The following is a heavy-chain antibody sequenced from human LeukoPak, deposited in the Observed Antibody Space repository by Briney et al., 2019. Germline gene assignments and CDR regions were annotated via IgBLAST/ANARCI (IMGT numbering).Heavy chain of an antibody. J-gene: IGHJ3*02. CDR3: ARQGAGGRAFDI. V-gene: IGHV4-39*01. CDR1: GGPIGSSLYY. CDR2: IYYSGST. D-gene: IGHD6-19*01. Sequence: SETLSLTCTVSGGPIGSSLYYWGWIRQPPGKGLEWIGIIYYSGSTYYNPSLKSRVTISVETSKNQVSLRLSSVTAADTAVYYCARQGAGGRAFDIWGQGTMVTVSS.